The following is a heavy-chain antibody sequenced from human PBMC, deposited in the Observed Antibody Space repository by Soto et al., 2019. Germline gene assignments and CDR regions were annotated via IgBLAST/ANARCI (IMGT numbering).Heavy chain of an antibody. V-gene: IGHV4-61*01. Sequence: KPSETLSLTCTVSGASLSSGSYYWSWIRQPPGKGLEWIGYFYYTGTTKYNPSLESRVTISADTSKNQFSLNLTSVTAADTAVYYCARISYWVKDYWGQGAQVTVSS. D-gene: IGHD2-8*02. CDR1: GASLSSGSYY. CDR3: ARISYWVKDY. CDR2: FYYTGTT. J-gene: IGHJ4*02.